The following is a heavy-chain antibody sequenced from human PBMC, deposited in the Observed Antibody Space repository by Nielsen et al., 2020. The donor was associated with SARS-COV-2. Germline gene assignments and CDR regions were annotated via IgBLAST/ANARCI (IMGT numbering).Heavy chain of an antibody. Sequence: GGSLRLSCAASGFTLSSYWMSWVRQAPGKGLEWVANIKQDGSEKYYVDSVKGRFTISRDNAKNSLYLQMNSLRAEDTAVYYCARSRRIFDYWGQGTLVTVSS. CDR3: ARSRRIFDY. J-gene: IGHJ4*02. D-gene: IGHD2/OR15-2a*01. CDR2: IKQDGSEK. V-gene: IGHV3-7*03. CDR1: GFTLSSYW.